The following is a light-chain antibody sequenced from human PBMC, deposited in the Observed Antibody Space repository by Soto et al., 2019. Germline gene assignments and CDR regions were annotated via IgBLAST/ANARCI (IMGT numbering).Light chain of an antibody. CDR1: QSVSSN. Sequence: EIVMTPSPATLSVSPGERATLSCRASQSVSSNLAWYQQKPGQAPRLLIYGASTRATGIPARFSGSGSGTEFTLTISSLQSEDFAVYYCQRYNYWPPWRFCQGTKVDIK. V-gene: IGKV3-15*01. J-gene: IGKJ1*01. CDR3: QRYNYWPPWR. CDR2: GAS.